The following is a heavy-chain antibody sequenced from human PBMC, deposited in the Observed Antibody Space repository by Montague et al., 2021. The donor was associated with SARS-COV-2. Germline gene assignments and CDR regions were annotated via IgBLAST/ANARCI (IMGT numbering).Heavy chain of an antibody. Sequence: SETLSLTCSVSGGSISSTSYYWGWLRQPPGKGLEWIGSIYYSGSTYYNPSLRSRVTISVDTSKNQFSLKLSSVTAADTAVYYYASPIVVVTAPNYYGMDVWGQGTTVTVSS. CDR2: IYYSGST. CDR3: ASPIVVVTAPNYYGMDV. CDR1: GGSISSTSYY. D-gene: IGHD2-21*02. V-gene: IGHV4-39*01. J-gene: IGHJ6*02.